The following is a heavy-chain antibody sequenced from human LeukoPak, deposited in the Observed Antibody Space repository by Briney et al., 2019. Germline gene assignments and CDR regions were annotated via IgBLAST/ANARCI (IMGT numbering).Heavy chain of an antibody. D-gene: IGHD3-10*01. J-gene: IGHJ6*04. Sequence: SETLSLTCTVSGGSFSTYYWSWIRQPPGKGLEWIGYIYYSGSSNYNPSLKSRVTISVDTSKNQFSLRLSSVTAADTAVYYCAREPHSMKYYYGSGSLAGILDVWGKGTTVTVSS. CDR1: GGSFSTYY. CDR2: IYYSGSS. CDR3: AREPHSMKYYYGSGSLAGILDV. V-gene: IGHV4-59*01.